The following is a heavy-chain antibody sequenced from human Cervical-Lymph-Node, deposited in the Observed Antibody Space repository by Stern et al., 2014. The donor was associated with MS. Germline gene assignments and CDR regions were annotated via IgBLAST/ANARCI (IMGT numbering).Heavy chain of an antibody. CDR2: FYPSDSDI. D-gene: IGHD4-11*01. V-gene: IGHV5-51*03. CDR3: ATSLDADYIGYFDS. CDR1: GGSFSKYA. J-gene: IGHJ4*02. Sequence: VQLGQSGAEVKKPGASLKISCRNSGGSFSKYAIAWVRQIPGKGLEWMGMFYPSDSDIRYSPSFQGQVTISADQSISTAYLQWSSLKASDTAIYYCATSLDADYIGYFDSWGQGTLVTVSS.